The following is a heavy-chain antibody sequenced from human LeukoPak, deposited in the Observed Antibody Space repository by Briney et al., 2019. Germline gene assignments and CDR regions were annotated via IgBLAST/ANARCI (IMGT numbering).Heavy chain of an antibody. CDR3: AKDPYSTRAYNWFDP. CDR2: ISGSGGST. D-gene: IGHD2-21*01. J-gene: IGHJ5*02. V-gene: IGHV3-23*01. CDR1: GFTFSSYA. Sequence: GGSLRLSCAASGFTFSSYAMSWVRQAPGKGLEWVSAISGSGGSTYCADSVKGRFTISRDNSKNTLYLQMNSLRAEDTAVYYCAKDPYSTRAYNWFDPWGQGTLVTVSS.